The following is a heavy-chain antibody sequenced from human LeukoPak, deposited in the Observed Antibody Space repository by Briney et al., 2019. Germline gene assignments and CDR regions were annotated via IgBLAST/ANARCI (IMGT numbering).Heavy chain of an antibody. Sequence: GGSLRLSCAASGNYWMHWVRRAPGKGLVWVSHINSDGSWTSYADSVKGRFTISKDNAKNTVYLQMNNLRAEDTAVYYCVSFYETYWGRGTLVTVSS. J-gene: IGHJ4*02. V-gene: IGHV3-74*01. CDR1: GNYW. CDR2: INSDGSWT. CDR3: VSFYETY. D-gene: IGHD2-2*01.